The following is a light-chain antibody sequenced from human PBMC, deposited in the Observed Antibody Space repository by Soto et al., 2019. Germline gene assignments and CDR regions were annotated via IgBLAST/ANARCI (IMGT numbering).Light chain of an antibody. CDR2: DAS. Sequence: EIVLTQSPATLSLSPGERATLSCRASQSLSTYLAWYQQKPGQAPRLLIYDASNRATGIPARFSGSGSGTDVTLTISSLEPEDFAVYYCQQRSNWRYTFGQGTKLEIK. V-gene: IGKV3-11*01. CDR1: QSLSTY. J-gene: IGKJ2*01. CDR3: QQRSNWRYT.